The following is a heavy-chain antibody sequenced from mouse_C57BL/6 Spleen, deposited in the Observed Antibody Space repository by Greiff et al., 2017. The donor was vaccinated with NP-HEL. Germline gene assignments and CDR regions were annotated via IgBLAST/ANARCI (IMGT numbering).Heavy chain of an antibody. V-gene: IGHV1-26*01. CDR1: GYTFTDYY. CDR3: ARGDGSSRGFDV. J-gene: IGHJ1*03. D-gene: IGHD1-1*01. CDR2: INPNNGGT. Sequence: VQLQQSGPELVKPGASVKISCKASGYTFTDYYMNWVKQSHGKSLEWIGDINPNNGGTSYNQKFKGKATLTVDKSSSTAYMELRSLTSEDSAVYYSARGDGSSRGFDVWGTGTTVTVSS.